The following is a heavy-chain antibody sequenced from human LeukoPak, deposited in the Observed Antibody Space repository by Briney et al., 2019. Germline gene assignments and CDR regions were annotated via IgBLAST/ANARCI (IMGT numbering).Heavy chain of an antibody. CDR3: ARDRSPIAAAGTGFDY. J-gene: IGHJ4*02. V-gene: IGHV3-21*01. CDR2: ISSSSSYI. Sequence: GGSLRLSCAASGXTFSSYSMNWVRQAPGKGLEWVSSISSSSSYIYYADSVKGRFTISRDNAKNSLYLQMNSLRAEDTAVYYCARDRSPIAAAGTGFDYWGQGTLVTVSS. D-gene: IGHD6-13*01. CDR1: GXTFSSYS.